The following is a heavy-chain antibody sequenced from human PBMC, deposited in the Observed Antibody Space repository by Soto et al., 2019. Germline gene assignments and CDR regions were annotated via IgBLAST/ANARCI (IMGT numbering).Heavy chain of an antibody. J-gene: IGHJ4*02. CDR1: GFDFGDYY. CDR2: IDSGDGTT. V-gene: IGHV3-11*01. D-gene: IGHD6-13*01. CDR3: VRPYYSSSWFPFDR. Sequence: LRLSCTGSGFDFGDYYMSWIRQAPGKGLEWVSYIDSGDGTTYYTDSVKGRFTISRDNAKKTVYLQMSSLRVEDTALYYCVRPYYSSSWFPFDRWGQGTLVTVSS.